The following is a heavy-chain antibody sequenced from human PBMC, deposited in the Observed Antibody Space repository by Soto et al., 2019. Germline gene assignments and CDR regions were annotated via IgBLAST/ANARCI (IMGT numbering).Heavy chain of an antibody. CDR3: ARDPYSSGWPVDY. J-gene: IGHJ4*02. CDR1: GFTFSSYW. Sequence: GGSLRLSCAASGFTFSSYWMSWVRQAPGKGLEWVANIKQDGSEKYYVDSVKGRFTISRDNAKNSLYLQMNSLRAEDTAVYYCARDPYSSGWPVDYWGQGTLVTVSS. CDR2: IKQDGSEK. D-gene: IGHD6-19*01. V-gene: IGHV3-7*03.